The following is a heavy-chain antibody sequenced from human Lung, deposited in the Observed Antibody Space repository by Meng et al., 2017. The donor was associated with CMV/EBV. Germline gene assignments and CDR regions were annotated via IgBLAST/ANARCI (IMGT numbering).Heavy chain of an antibody. V-gene: IGHV4-30-4*02. D-gene: IGHD2-21*02. CDR1: GDSVGSGAYY. CDR3: ARMVTGGYYFDY. Sequence: SXTLSLXCTVSGDSVGSGAYYWSWIRQPPGKGLEWIGYTYSTRGIFYNPSLKSRLIISLDTSKNQFSLQLKSVTAADAAVYYCARMVTGGYYFDYWVQGKXVTVSS. J-gene: IGHJ4*02. CDR2: TYSTRGI.